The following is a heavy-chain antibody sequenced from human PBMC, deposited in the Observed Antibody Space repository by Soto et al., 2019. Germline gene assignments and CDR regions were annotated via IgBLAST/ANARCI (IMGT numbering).Heavy chain of an antibody. J-gene: IGHJ6*02. CDR3: TRADWVYYYDSSGYYPYYYGMDV. V-gene: IGHV3-49*04. Sequence: GGSLRLSCTASGFTFGDYAMSWVRQAPGKGLEWVGFIRSKAYGGTTEYAASVKGRLTISRDDSKSIAYLQMNSLKTEDTAVYYCTRADWVYYYDSSGYYPYYYGMDVWGQGTTVTVSS. D-gene: IGHD3-22*01. CDR2: IRSKAYGGTT. CDR1: GFTFGDYA.